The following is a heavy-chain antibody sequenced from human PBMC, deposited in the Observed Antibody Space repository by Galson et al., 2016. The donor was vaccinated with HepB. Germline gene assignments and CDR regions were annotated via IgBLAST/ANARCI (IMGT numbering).Heavy chain of an antibody. Sequence: SLRLSCAASGFTFSSYTMHWVRQAPGRGLEWAADISSDGSTTYYADSVKGRFTMSRDNSKNTLYLQMNSLRGEDTAVYFCATGDTVFGAYYGMEVWGKGTPVTVSS. J-gene: IGHJ6*04. CDR2: ISSDGSTT. CDR1: GFTFSSYT. CDR3: ATGDTVFGAYYGMEV. D-gene: IGHD3-10*01. V-gene: IGHV3-30*03.